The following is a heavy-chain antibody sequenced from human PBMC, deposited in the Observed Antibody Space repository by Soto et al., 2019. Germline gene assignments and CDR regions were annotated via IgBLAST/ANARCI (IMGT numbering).Heavy chain of an antibody. CDR3: ARDEYQLLSSVSWFDS. V-gene: IGHV4-30-4*01. CDR1: GGSISDDSY. D-gene: IGHD2-2*01. Sequence: SETLSLTCTVSGGSISDDSYWSWLRQTPGKVLEWIGYIYHTGNTYCNPSLRSRVSISVDKSKSQFSLKLISVTAADTAVYFCARDEYQLLSSVSWFDSWGQGTLVTVSS. CDR2: IYHTGNT. J-gene: IGHJ5*01.